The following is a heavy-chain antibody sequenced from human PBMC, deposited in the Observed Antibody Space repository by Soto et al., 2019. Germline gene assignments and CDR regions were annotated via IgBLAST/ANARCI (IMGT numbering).Heavy chain of an antibody. CDR3: ARDNVHCSSTSCYGPRVYYFDY. J-gene: IGHJ4*02. CDR1: GGTFSSYA. CDR2: IIPIFGTA. Sequence: GASVKVSCKASGGTFSSYAISWVRQAPGQGLEWMGGIIPIFGTANYAQKFQGRVTITADESTSTAYMELSSLRSEDTAVYYCARDNVHCSSTSCYGPRVYYFDYWGQGTLVTVSS. V-gene: IGHV1-69*13. D-gene: IGHD2-2*01.